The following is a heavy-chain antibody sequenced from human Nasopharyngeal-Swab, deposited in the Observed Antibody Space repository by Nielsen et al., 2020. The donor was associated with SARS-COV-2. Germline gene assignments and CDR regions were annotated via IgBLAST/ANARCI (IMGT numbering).Heavy chain of an antibody. CDR2: IDPSDSYT. D-gene: IGHD1-14*01. V-gene: IGHV5-10-1*01. Sequence: VRQVTGKGLGWVGRIDPSDSYTNYSPSFQGHVTISADKSISTAYLQWSSLKASDTAMYYCARSITGTTLLPRYYYYGMDVWGQGTTVTVSS. J-gene: IGHJ6*02. CDR3: ARSITGTTLLPRYYYYGMDV.